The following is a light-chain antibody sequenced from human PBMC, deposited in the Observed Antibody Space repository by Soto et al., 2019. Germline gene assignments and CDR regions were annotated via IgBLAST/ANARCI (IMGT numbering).Light chain of an antibody. J-gene: IGKJ3*01. CDR3: QQRSNWLIS. Sequence: EIVLTQSPATLSLSPGERATLSCRASQSVSGYLAWYQQKPGQAPRLLIYDGSHRAAGIPSSFSGSGSGTDFTLTISGLEPEDFAVYYCQQRSNWLISFGPGTKVDIK. V-gene: IGKV3-11*01. CDR2: DGS. CDR1: QSVSGY.